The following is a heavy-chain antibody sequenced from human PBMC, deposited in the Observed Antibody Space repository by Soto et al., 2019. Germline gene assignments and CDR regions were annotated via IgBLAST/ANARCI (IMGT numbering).Heavy chain of an antibody. Sequence: SETLSLTCAVYGGSFSGYYWSWIRQPPGKGLEWIGEINHSGSTNYNPSLKSRVTISVDTSKNQFSLKLSSVTAADTAVYYCARYCSGGSCYSDAFDIXGQGTMVTV. CDR3: ARYCSGGSCYSDAFDI. J-gene: IGHJ3*02. D-gene: IGHD2-15*01. CDR1: GGSFSGYY. CDR2: INHSGST. V-gene: IGHV4-34*01.